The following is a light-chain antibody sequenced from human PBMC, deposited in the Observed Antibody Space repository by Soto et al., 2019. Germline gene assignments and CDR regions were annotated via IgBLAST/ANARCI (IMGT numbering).Light chain of an antibody. CDR1: QRISNY. CDR3: QHYNGWLS. Sequence: EVLMTQSPATLSVSPGERVTLSCRASQRISNYLAWYQQKPGQAPRLVIYGASTRATGIPARFSGSGSGTEFTLTINSLQPEDFAVYYCQHYNGWLSFGGGTKVEI. CDR2: GAS. V-gene: IGKV3-15*01. J-gene: IGKJ4*01.